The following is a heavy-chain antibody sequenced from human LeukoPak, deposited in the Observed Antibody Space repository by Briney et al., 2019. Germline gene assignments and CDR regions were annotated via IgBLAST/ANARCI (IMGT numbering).Heavy chain of an antibody. CDR1: GGSFSGYY. D-gene: IGHD2-2*01. CDR3: AREGGYCSSTSCFGGNYYYYYMDV. Sequence: SETLSLTCAVYGGSFSGYYWGWIRQPPGKGLEWIGSIYHSGSTYYNPSLKSRVTISVDTSKNQFSLKLSSVTAADTAVYYCAREGGYCSSTSCFGGNYYYYYMDVWGKGTTVTVSS. J-gene: IGHJ6*03. V-gene: IGHV4-38-2*02. CDR2: IYHSGST.